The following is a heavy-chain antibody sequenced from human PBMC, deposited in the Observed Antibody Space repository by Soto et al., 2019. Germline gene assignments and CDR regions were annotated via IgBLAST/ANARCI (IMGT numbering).Heavy chain of an antibody. CDR1: GFTFSSYG. V-gene: IGHV3-48*02. CDR3: ARFFGSGFDY. Sequence: PWGSLRLSCAASGFTFSSYGMHWVRQAPGKGLEWVADICNGGGTRYYADSVKGRFTISRDNAKTSLYLQMDSLRNEDTAVYYCARFFGSGFDYWGQGTLVTVSS. CDR2: ICNGGGTR. D-gene: IGHD6-19*01. J-gene: IGHJ4*02.